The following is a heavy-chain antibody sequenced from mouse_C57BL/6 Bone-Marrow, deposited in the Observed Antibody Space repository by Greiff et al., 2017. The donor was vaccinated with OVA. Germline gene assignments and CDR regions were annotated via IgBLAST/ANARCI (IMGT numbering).Heavy chain of an antibody. J-gene: IGHJ1*03. CDR2: ISYDGSN. CDR3: AREDLLNIIKRYFDV. CDR1: GYSITSGYY. D-gene: IGHD2-1*01. Sequence: EVQLQESGPGLVKPSQSLSLTCSVTGYSITSGYYWNWIRQFPGNKLEWMGYISYDGSNNYNPSLKNRISITRDTSKNQFFLKLNSVTTEDTATYYCAREDLLNIIKRYFDVWGTGTTVTVSS. V-gene: IGHV3-6*01.